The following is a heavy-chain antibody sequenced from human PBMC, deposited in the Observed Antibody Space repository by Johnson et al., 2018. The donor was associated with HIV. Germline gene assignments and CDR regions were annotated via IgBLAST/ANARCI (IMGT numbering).Heavy chain of an antibody. CDR3: ARGGPYDSGIIDAFDI. Sequence: VQLVESGGGLIQPGGSLRLSCAASGFTVSTNYMSWVRQAPGKGLECVSIIYSGGTTHYADSVKGRFTISRDNSKSTLYLQMNNLRAEDTAVYYCARGGPYDSGIIDAFDIWGQGTMVTVSS. CDR2: IYSGGTT. D-gene: IGHD3-10*01. V-gene: IGHV3-66*03. J-gene: IGHJ3*02. CDR1: GFTVSTNY.